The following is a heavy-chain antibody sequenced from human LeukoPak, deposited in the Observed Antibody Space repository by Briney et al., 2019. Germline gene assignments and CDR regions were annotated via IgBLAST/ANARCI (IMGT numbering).Heavy chain of an antibody. J-gene: IGHJ4*02. CDR1: GYTFTNFP. V-gene: IGHV1-3*01. CDR2: INAGNGDT. Sequence: ASVKVSCKASGYTFTNFPTYWVRQAPGQRLEWMGWINAGNGDTKYSQKFQGRVTITRDTSASTAFMGLSSLRSEDTAVYYCARDRAGQLDYWGQGTLVTVSS. CDR3: ARDRAGQLDY. D-gene: IGHD3-10*01.